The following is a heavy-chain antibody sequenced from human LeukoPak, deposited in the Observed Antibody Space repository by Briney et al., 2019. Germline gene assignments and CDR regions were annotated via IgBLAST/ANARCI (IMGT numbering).Heavy chain of an antibody. D-gene: IGHD6-19*01. CDR3: ARAAIAVAGGVYFDY. CDR2: INPNSGGT. V-gene: IGHV1-2*02. J-gene: IGHJ4*02. CDR1: GYTFTGYY. Sequence: ASVKVSCKASGYTFTGYYMHWVRQAPGQGLEWMGWINPNSGGTNYAQKLQGRVTMTTDTSTSTAYMELRSLRSDDTAVYYCARAAIAVAGGVYFDYWGQGTLVTVSS.